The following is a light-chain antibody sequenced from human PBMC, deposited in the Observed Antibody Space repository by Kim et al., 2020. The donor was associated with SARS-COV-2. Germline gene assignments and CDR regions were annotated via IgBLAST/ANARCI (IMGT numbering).Light chain of an antibody. CDR1: QSISSY. V-gene: IGKV1-39*01. CDR3: QQSHSTPRT. CDR2: AAS. Sequence: AAVGDKVTITCRTSQSISSYLNWYQQKPGKAPKFLIYAASNLQSGVPSRFSGSGSGTDFTLTITSLQPEDFATYYCQQSHSTPRTFGQGTKVDIK. J-gene: IGKJ1*01.